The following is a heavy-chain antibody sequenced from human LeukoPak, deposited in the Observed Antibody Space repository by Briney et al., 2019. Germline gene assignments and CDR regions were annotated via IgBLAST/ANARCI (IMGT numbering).Heavy chain of an antibody. CDR2: INPNSGGT. Sequence: ASVKVSCKASGYTFTGYYMHWVRQAPGQGLEWMGWINPNSGGTNYAQKFQGRVTMTRDTSISTAYMELSRVRSDDTAVYYCARDPRYCSSTSCYTDWFDPWGQGTLVTVSS. J-gene: IGHJ5*02. CDR1: GYTFTGYY. D-gene: IGHD2-2*02. V-gene: IGHV1-2*02. CDR3: ARDPRYCSSTSCYTDWFDP.